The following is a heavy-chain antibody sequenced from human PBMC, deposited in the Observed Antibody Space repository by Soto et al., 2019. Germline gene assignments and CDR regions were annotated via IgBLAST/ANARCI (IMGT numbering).Heavy chain of an antibody. J-gene: IGHJ3*02. Sequence: SETLSLTCAVSGGSISGSYYYWGWLRQSPGKGPEWIGSVFYTGFTSYNPSLESRVSVSVDTSKNQFSLKVSGVSAADTAVYYCAREIGPPQDAFDIWGQGTMVTVSS. CDR3: AREIGPPQDAFDI. CDR1: GGSISGSYYY. CDR2: VFYTGFT. V-gene: IGHV4-39*02.